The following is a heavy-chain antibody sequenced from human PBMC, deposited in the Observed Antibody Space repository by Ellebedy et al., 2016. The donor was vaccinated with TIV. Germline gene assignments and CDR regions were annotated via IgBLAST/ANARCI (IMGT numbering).Heavy chain of an antibody. Sequence: GGSLRLXXAASGFTFSSYWMSWVRQAPGKGLEWVANIKQDGSEKYYVDSVKGRFTISRDNAKNSLYLQMNSLRAEDTAVYYCTRLQMTTTFNWFDPWGQGTLVTVSP. D-gene: IGHD4-17*01. J-gene: IGHJ5*02. CDR3: TRLQMTTTFNWFDP. CDR1: GFTFSSYW. CDR2: IKQDGSEK. V-gene: IGHV3-7*03.